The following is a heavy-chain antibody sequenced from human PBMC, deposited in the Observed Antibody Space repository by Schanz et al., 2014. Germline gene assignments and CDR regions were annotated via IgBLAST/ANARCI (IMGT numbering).Heavy chain of an antibody. CDR3: ARGGGPEDVFDI. CDR1: GGTFNSYT. D-gene: IGHD2-15*01. J-gene: IGHJ3*02. V-gene: IGHV1-69*02. CDR2: IIPIHGIV. Sequence: QVQLVQSGAEVKKPGPSVKVSCKASGGTFNSYTINWVRQAPGQGLEWMGRIIPIHGIVNYAQRFQDRVRITADKSTSTAYMELSSLRSDDTAVYYCARGGGPEDVFDIWGQGTILTVSS.